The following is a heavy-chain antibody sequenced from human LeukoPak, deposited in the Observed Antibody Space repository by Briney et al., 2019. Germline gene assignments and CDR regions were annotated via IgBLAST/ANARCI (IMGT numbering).Heavy chain of an antibody. J-gene: IGHJ4*02. CDR2: INPSGGST. CDR1: GYTFTAYY. Sequence: GASVKVSCKASGYTFTAYYMHWVRQAPGQGLEWMGIINPSGGSTSYAQKFQGRVTMTRDMSTSTVYMELSSLRSEDTAVYYCARDGNSGSQIDYWGQGTLVTVSS. CDR3: ARDGNSGSQIDY. D-gene: IGHD1-26*01. V-gene: IGHV1-46*01.